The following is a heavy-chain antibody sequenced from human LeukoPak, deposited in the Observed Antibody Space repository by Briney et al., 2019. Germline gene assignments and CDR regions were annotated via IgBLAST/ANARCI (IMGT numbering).Heavy chain of an antibody. CDR3: AKDPDVLLWFGELLSSFDP. Sequence: PGGSLRLSCAASGFTFSSYAMSWVRQAPGKGLEWVSAISGSGGSTYYADSVKGRFTISRDNSKNTLYLQMNSLRAEDTAVYYCAKDPDVLLWFGELLSSFDPWGREPWSPSPQ. V-gene: IGHV3-23*01. CDR2: ISGSGGST. D-gene: IGHD3-10*01. CDR1: GFTFSSYA. J-gene: IGHJ5*02.